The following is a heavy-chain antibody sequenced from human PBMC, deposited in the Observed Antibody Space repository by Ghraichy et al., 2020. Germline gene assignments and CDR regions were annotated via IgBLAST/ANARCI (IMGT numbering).Heavy chain of an antibody. J-gene: IGHJ4*02. CDR2: ISYDGSNK. CDR1: GFTFSSYA. Sequence: SLNISCAASGFTFSSYAMHWVRQAPGKGLEWVAVISYDGSNKYYADSVKGRFTISRDNSKNTLYLQMNSLRAEDTAVYYCARGGHYYDSSGYYYALDYWGQGTLVTVSS. D-gene: IGHD3-22*01. CDR3: ARGGHYYDSSGYYYALDY. V-gene: IGHV3-30-3*01.